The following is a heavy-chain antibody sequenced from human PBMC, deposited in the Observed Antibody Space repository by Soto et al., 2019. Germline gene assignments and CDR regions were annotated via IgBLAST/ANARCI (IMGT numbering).Heavy chain of an antibody. V-gene: IGHV3-30*18. Sequence: QVQLVESGGGVVQPGRSLRLSCAASGFTFSSYGMHWVRQAPGKGLEWVAVISYDGSNKYYADSVKGRFTISRDNSKNTLYLQMNSLRAEDTAVYYCAKSGIVRFLGPSVYYYYSYMYVWGKGTTGNVSS. CDR3: AKSGIVRFLGPSVYYYYSYMYV. J-gene: IGHJ6*03. CDR2: ISYDGSNK. D-gene: IGHD3-3*01. CDR1: GFTFSSYG.